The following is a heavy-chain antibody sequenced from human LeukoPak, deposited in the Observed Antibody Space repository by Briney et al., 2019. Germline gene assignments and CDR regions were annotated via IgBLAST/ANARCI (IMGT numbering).Heavy chain of an antibody. CDR2: ISRRDDYT. CDR1: GFAFSSYA. Sequence: GGSLRLSRAASGFAFSSYAMSWVRQPPGKGLEWVSVISRRDDYTYYADSVKGRFTISRDNSKNTLYLQMNTLRAEDTAVYYCANDYRSGSFHDFWGQGTLVTVSS. J-gene: IGHJ4*02. D-gene: IGHD3-10*01. CDR3: ANDYRSGSFHDF. V-gene: IGHV3-23*01.